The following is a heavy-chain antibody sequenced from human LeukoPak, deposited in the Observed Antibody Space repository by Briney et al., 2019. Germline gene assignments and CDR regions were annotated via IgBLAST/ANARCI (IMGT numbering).Heavy chain of an antibody. Sequence: PSETLSLTCTVSGGSISGYYWSWIRQPPGKGLEWIGYIYYSGSTNCNPSLKSRVTISVDTSKNQFSLKLSSVTAADTAVYYCASMVRGPVHFDYWGQGTLVTVSS. V-gene: IGHV4-59*08. D-gene: IGHD3-10*01. CDR2: IYYSGST. CDR1: GGSISGYY. J-gene: IGHJ4*02. CDR3: ASMVRGPVHFDY.